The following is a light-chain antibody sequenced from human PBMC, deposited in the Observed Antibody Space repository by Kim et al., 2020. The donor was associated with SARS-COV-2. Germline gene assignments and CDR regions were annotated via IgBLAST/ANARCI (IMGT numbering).Light chain of an antibody. CDR3: AAWDDSLNGRWV. CDR1: SSNIGSNT. V-gene: IGLV1-44*01. CDR2: SNN. J-gene: IGLJ3*02. Sequence: QSVTIACSGSSSNIGSNTVNWYQQLPGTAPKLLIYSNNQRPSGVPDRFSGSKSGTSASLAISGLQSEDEADYYCAAWDDSLNGRWVFGGGTKLTVL.